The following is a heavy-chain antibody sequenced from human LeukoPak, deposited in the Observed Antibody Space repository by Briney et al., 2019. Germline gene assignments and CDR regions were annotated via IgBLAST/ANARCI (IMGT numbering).Heavy chain of an antibody. Sequence: GRSLRLSCAASGFTFSSYAMHWVRQAPGKGLEWVAVISYDGSNKYYADSVRGRFTISRDNSKNTLYLQMNSLRAEDTAVYYCAREWELLSVFDYWGQGTLVTVSS. J-gene: IGHJ4*02. CDR2: ISYDGSNK. CDR1: GFTFSSYA. D-gene: IGHD1-26*01. V-gene: IGHV3-30-3*01. CDR3: AREWELLSVFDY.